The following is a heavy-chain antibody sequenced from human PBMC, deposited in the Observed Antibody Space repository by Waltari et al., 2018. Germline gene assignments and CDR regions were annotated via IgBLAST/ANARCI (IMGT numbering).Heavy chain of an antibody. Sequence: EVQLLESGGGLVQPGESLRLSCAASGFTFSTYGMSWVRQAQGKGVEGVAVIYGGDTTDYADSVKGRFTISRDNSKNTVYLRMNSLRAEDTAVYYCARVVSSGYPDIWGQGTMVTVSS. J-gene: IGHJ3*02. V-gene: IGHV3-23*03. D-gene: IGHD6-19*01. CDR1: GFTFSTYG. CDR2: IYGGDTT. CDR3: ARVVSSGYPDI.